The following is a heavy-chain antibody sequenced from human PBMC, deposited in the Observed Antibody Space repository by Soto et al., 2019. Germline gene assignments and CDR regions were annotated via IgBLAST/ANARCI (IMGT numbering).Heavy chain of an antibody. Sequence: EVQLVESGGGLVQPAGSLRCSCAPSGFTFSSYSMNWVRQAPGKGLEWVSYISSSSSTIYYADSVKGRFTISRDNAKNSLYLQMNSLRAEDTAVYYCTSYRSGSYYRDYWGQGTLVTVSS. CDR3: TSYRSGSYYRDY. V-gene: IGHV3-48*01. CDR2: ISSSSSTI. D-gene: IGHD3-10*01. CDR1: GFTFSSYS. J-gene: IGHJ4*02.